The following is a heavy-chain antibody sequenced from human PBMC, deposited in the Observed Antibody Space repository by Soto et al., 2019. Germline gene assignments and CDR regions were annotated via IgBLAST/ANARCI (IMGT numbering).Heavy chain of an antibody. Sequence: ASVKVSCKVSGYTLTELSMHWVRQAPGKGLEWMGGFDPEDGETIYAQKFQGRVTMTEDTSTDTAYMELSSLRSEDTAVYYCATTKDCSGGSCYLGGAFDIWGQGTIVTV. CDR2: FDPEDGET. D-gene: IGHD2-15*01. J-gene: IGHJ3*02. CDR1: GYTLTELS. CDR3: ATTKDCSGGSCYLGGAFDI. V-gene: IGHV1-24*01.